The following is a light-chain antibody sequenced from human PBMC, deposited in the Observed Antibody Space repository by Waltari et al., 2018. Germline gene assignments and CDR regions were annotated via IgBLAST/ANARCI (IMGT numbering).Light chain of an antibody. J-gene: IGKJ2*01. V-gene: IGKV3-15*01. CDR2: GAS. Sequence: EIVMTQSPAALSLSPGDRATLSCRASQNIGSKLAWYQQKPGQAPRLLIYGASTRATDIPDRFSGTGSGTEFTLTISSLQAEDVAVYYCQQYYGVPYTFGQGTKLEI. CDR3: QQYYGVPYT. CDR1: QNIGSK.